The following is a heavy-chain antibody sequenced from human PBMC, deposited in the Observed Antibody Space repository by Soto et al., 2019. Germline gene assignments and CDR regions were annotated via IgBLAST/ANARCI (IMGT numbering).Heavy chain of an antibody. CDR1: GGTFSSYA. D-gene: IGHD3-22*01. CDR3: ARDQVERYYDSSGYPNDAFDI. V-gene: IGHV1-69*13. Sequence: SVKVSCKASGGTFSSYAISWVRQAPGQGLEWMGGIIPIFGTANYAQKFQGRVTITADESASTAYMELSSLRSEDTAVYYCARDQVERYYDSSGYPNDAFDIWGQGTMVTVSS. J-gene: IGHJ3*02. CDR2: IIPIFGTA.